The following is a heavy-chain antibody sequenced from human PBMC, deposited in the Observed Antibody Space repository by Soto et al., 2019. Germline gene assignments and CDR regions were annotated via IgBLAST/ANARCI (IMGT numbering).Heavy chain of an antibody. V-gene: IGHV4-39*07. CDR3: ARGGLRKSGFVVLPGGSATRRVPNFYGVDV. CDR2: LNYSGSA. D-gene: IGHD2-15*01. Sequence: SETLSLTCTVSGGSFSSSSYSWGWIRPAPGQGLEWVGSLNYSGSANYNPSLRSRVTILVDTSKNQFSLKLSSVTVADTALYYCARGGLRKSGFVVLPGGSATRRVPNFYGVDVWGQGTTVTVSS. J-gene: IGHJ6*02. CDR1: GGSFSSSSYS.